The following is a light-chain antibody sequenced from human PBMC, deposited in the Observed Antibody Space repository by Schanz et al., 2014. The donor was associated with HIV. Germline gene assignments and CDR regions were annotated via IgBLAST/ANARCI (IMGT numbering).Light chain of an antibody. CDR1: SSDVGGYNY. CDR3: SSHAGRSSFVV. J-gene: IGLJ2*01. Sequence: QSALTQPAFVSGSPGQSITISCTGSSSDVGGYNYISWYQQHPGKAPKLMIYDVSNRPSGVSNRFSGSRSGNTASLTISGLQAEDEADYYCSSHAGRSSFVVFGGGTKLTVL. CDR2: DVS. V-gene: IGLV2-14*03.